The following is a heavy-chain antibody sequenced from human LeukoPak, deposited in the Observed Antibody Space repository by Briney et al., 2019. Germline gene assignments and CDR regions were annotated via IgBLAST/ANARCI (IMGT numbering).Heavy chain of an antibody. D-gene: IGHD3-22*01. CDR2: VIPIFGTA. CDR1: GYTFTSYA. J-gene: IGHJ4*02. V-gene: IGHV1-69*06. CDR3: ARAMGGDNSGYRPFDY. Sequence: SVKVSCKASGYTFTSYAISWVRQAPGQGLEWMGGVIPIFGTANYAQKFQGRVTITADKSTSTAYMELSSLRSDDTAVYYCARAMGGDNSGYRPFDYRGQGTLVTVSS.